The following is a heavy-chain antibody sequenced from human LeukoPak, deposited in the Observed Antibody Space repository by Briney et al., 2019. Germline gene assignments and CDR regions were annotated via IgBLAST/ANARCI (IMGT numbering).Heavy chain of an antibody. Sequence: GGSLRLSCAASGFTFSHAWMSWVRQAPGKGLEWVGRIKSKTDGGTTDYAAPVKGRFTISRDDSKNTLYLQMNSLTTEDTAVYYCTTKIVVGYYMDVWGKGTTVTVSS. CDR1: GFTFSHAW. CDR2: IKSKTDGGTT. D-gene: IGHD2-15*01. V-gene: IGHV3-15*01. J-gene: IGHJ6*03. CDR3: TTKIVVGYYMDV.